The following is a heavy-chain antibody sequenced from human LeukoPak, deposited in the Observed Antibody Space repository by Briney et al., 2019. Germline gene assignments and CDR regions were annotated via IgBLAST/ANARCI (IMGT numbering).Heavy chain of an antibody. CDR2: VYYTGTA. CDR1: GYSISSGYY. CDR3: ARQTSRFDP. J-gene: IGHJ5*02. V-gene: IGHV4-38-2*02. Sequence: SETLSLTCTVSGYSISSGYYWGWIRQPPGKGLEYIGGVYYTGTASYAPSFKSRVTMSVDTSRNQFSLKLTSMTDADTAFYYCARQTSRFDPWGQGILVTVSS.